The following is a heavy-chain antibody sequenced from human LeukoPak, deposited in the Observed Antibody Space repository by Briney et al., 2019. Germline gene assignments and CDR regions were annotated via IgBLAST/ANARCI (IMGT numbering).Heavy chain of an antibody. CDR2: INTNTGNP. CDR1: GYSFNSQG. D-gene: IGHD4/OR15-4a*01. J-gene: IGHJ4*02. Sequence: ASVKVSCKASGYSFNSQGMNWVRQAPGQGLEWMGWINTNTGNPTYAQGFTGRFVFSLDTSVSTAYLQISSLKAEDTAVYYCARGVRVTDYWGQGTLVTVSS. CDR3: ARGVRVTDY. V-gene: IGHV7-4-1*02.